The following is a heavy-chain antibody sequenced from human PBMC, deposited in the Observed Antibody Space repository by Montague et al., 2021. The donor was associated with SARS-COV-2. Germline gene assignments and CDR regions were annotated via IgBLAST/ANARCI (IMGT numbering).Heavy chain of an antibody. CDR2: MNNSGST. CDR1: GGSTGSYY. J-gene: IGHJ3*01. V-gene: IGHV4-59*01. D-gene: IGHD2-2*01. Sequence: SETLSLTCTVSGGSTGSYYWSWIRQPQGKGLEWMGNMNNSGSTNTNPPPKSQVPISVDTSKTQFSLNLSPMTAADTAVYYCARAGGGYCSSTSCQSAFDVWGQGTMVTVSS. CDR3: ARAGGGYCSSTSCQSAFDV.